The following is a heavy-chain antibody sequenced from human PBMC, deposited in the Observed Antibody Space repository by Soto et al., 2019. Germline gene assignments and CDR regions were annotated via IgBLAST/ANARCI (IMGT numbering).Heavy chain of an antibody. V-gene: IGHV3-53*01. CDR3: VRPLPSGQNYGMDV. Sequence: QPGGSLRLSCAASGLPVSTNYMSWVRQALGKGLEWVSVIYNDGKTYYADSVKGRFTISRDASKNTLHLQMDSLRDEDTAVYYCVRPLPSGQNYGMDVWGQGTTVTVSS. CDR2: IYNDGKT. J-gene: IGHJ6*02. CDR1: GLPVSTNY. D-gene: IGHD3-10*01.